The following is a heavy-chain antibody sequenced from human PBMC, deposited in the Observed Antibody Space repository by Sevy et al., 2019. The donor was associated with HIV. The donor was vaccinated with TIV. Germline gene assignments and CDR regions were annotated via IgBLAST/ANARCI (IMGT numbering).Heavy chain of an antibody. V-gene: IGHV4-59*01. CDR3: ARAIAAAGTSYYGMDV. Sequence: SETLSLTCTVSGGSISSYYWSWIRQPPGKGLEWIGYIYYSGSTNYNPSLKSRVTISVDTSKNQFSLRLSSVTAADTAVYYCARAIAAAGTSYYGMDVWGQGTTVTVSS. J-gene: IGHJ6*02. CDR1: GGSISSYY. D-gene: IGHD6-13*01. CDR2: IYYSGST.